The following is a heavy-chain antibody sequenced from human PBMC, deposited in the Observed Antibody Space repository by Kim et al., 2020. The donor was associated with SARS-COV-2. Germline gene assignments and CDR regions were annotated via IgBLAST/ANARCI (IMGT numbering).Heavy chain of an antibody. Sequence: GGSLRLSCTASGFTFGDYAMSWFRQAPGKGLEWAGFIRSKAYGGTTEYAASVKGRFTISRDDSKSIAYLQMNSLKTEDTAVYYCTRLDDYGDYPYYYYGMDVWGQGTTVTVSS. V-gene: IGHV3-49*03. D-gene: IGHD4-17*01. J-gene: IGHJ6*02. CDR1: GFTFGDYA. CDR2: IRSKAYGGTT. CDR3: TRLDDYGDYPYYYYGMDV.